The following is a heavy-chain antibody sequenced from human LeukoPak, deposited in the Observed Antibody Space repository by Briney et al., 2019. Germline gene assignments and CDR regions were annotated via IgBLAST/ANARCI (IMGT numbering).Heavy chain of an antibody. J-gene: IGHJ4*02. CDR1: GFTFSTYA. CDR2: ISPIGSRT. Sequence: GGSLRLSCAASGFTFSTYAMNWVRQAPGKGLEWVSAISPIGSRTYYADSVKGRFTISRDNSKNTLYLQMNSLRAGDTAIYNCAKASTVLKPIDSWGQGTLVTVSS. V-gene: IGHV3-23*01. CDR3: AKASTVLKPIDS. D-gene: IGHD1-14*01.